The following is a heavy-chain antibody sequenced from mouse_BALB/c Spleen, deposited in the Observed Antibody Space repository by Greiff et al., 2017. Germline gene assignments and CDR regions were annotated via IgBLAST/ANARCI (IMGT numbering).Heavy chain of an antibody. CDR1: GYTFTSYW. D-gene: IGHD1-2*01. V-gene: IGHV1-69*02. Sequence: QVQLQQPGAELVRPGASVKLSCKASGYTFTSYWINWVKQRPGQGLESIGNIYPSHSYTNYNQKFKDKATLTVDKSSSTAYMQLSSPTSEDSAVYYCTRRDYGPYYAMDDWGQGTSVTVSS. CDR3: TRRDYGPYYAMDD. J-gene: IGHJ4*01. CDR2: IYPSHSYT.